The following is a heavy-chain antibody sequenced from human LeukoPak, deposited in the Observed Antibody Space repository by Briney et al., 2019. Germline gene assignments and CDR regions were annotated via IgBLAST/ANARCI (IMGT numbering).Heavy chain of an antibody. D-gene: IGHD6-6*01. Sequence: SLRLSCAASGFTFDDYAMHWVRQVPGKGLEWVSGISWNSGSIGYADSVKGRFTISRDNAKNSLYLQMNSLRAEDTALYYCAKDIEYSTSSPDYWGQGTLVTVSS. CDR3: AKDIEYSTSSPDY. CDR1: GFTFDDYA. J-gene: IGHJ4*02. V-gene: IGHV3-9*01. CDR2: ISWNSGSI.